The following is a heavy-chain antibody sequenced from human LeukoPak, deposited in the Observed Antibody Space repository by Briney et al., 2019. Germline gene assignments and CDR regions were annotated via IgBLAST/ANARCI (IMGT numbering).Heavy chain of an antibody. CDR3: ARDQDMVRGDSNDY. J-gene: IGHJ4*02. CDR2: FDPEDGET. V-gene: IGHV1-24*01. CDR1: GYTLTELS. Sequence: ASVKVSCKVSGYTLTELSMHWVRQAPGKGLEWMGGFDPEDGETIYAQKFQGRVTMTEDTSTDTAYMERSSLRSEDTAVYYCARDQDMVRGDSNDYWGQGTLVTVSS. D-gene: IGHD3-10*01.